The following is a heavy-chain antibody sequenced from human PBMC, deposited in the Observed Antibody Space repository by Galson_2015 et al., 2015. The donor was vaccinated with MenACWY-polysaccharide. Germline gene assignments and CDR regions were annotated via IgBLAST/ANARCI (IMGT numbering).Heavy chain of an antibody. J-gene: IGHJ4*02. CDR3: ARQRGYSYGYNDY. Sequence: SLRLSCAASALTFSSYWMSWVRQAPGKGLEWVANINLDGRDKYYVDSVRGRFTISRDNARNSLYLQMNSLRVEDTAVYYCARQRGYSYGYNDYLGQGTLVTVSS. V-gene: IGHV3-7*01. CDR2: INLDGRDK. CDR1: ALTFSSYW. D-gene: IGHD5-18*01.